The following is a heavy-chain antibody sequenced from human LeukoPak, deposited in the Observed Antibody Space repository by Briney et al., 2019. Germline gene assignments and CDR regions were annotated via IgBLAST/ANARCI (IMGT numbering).Heavy chain of an antibody. CDR3: ARDLSFTSNWEFEN. CDR1: GYSFAGYF. CDR2: INPNSGGT. J-gene: IGHJ4*02. D-gene: IGHD1-26*01. Sequence: ASVKVSCKTSGYSFAGYFIHWVRHAPGQGLQWMGRINPNSGGTEYEQSFQGRVTMTRDTSISTAYVEVSTLISDDTAVYYCARDLSFTSNWEFENWGQGTLVTVSS. V-gene: IGHV1-2*06.